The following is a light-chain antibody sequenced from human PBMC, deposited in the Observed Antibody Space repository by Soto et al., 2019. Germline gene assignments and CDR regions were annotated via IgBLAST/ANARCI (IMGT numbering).Light chain of an antibody. CDR2: SNN. CDR1: TSNIGTDC. Sequence: QAVVTQPPSASGTPGQRVTISSSRGTSNIGTDCVFWNQQLPGTAPKLLLYSNNQRPSGVPDRFSGSKSGTSASLAISGLQSEDEADYYCAAWDDSLNGQVFGTGTKLTVL. V-gene: IGLV1-44*01. CDR3: AAWDDSLNGQV. J-gene: IGLJ1*01.